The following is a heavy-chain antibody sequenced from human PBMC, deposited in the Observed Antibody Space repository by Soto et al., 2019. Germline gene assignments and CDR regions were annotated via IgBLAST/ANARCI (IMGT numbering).Heavy chain of an antibody. CDR2: IYVADSDT. J-gene: IGHJ4*02. Sequence: GETLNISCEGSGYTLSNFWIGWVRQRPGKGLESMGIIYVADSDTRYSPSFQGHVTISVDKSISTAYLQWSSLKASDTAIYYCARTDNPSFHFDDWGQGTLVTVAS. CDR3: ARTDNPSFHFDD. V-gene: IGHV5-51*01. D-gene: IGHD1-1*01. CDR1: GYTLSNFW.